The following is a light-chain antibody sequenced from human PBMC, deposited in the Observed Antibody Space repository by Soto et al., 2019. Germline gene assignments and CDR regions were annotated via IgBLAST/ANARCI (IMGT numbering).Light chain of an antibody. J-gene: IGKJ1*01. Sequence: EIVLTQSPATLSLSPGERATLSCRASQSVSSSLAWYQQKLGQAPRLLIYEASDRATGIPARFSGSGSGTDFTLDIGSLEPEDFGVYYWQQGSTLPWTFGQGTKVEIK. CDR1: QSVSSS. CDR3: QQGSTLPWT. V-gene: IGKV3-11*01. CDR2: EAS.